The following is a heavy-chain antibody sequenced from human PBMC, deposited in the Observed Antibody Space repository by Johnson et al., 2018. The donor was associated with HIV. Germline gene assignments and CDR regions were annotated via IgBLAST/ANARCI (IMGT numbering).Heavy chain of an antibody. Sequence: VQLVESGGGLLQPGGSLRLSCASSGFTVSSNYKSWVRQAPGKGLAWVSIVYSGCHTYYTDSVKGRFTISRDNSKNTLYLQMNSLRDEDTAVYYCVTADRGSAWGQGTTVTVSS. D-gene: IGHD1-26*01. CDR2: VYSGCHT. V-gene: IGHV3-66*01. CDR1: GFTVSSNY. J-gene: IGHJ3*01. CDR3: VTADRGSA.